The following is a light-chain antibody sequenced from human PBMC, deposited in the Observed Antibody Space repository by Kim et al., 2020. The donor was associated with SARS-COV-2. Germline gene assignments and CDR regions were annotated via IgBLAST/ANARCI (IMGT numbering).Light chain of an antibody. J-gene: IGKJ4*01. CDR3: QHFGSFPLT. CDR2: DAS. Sequence: ASVGDRVTITCRASQGISSALAWYQQKPGRAPKLLIYDASNLESGVPSRFSGSGSGTDFTLTISSLQTEDFATYYCQHFGSFPLTFGGGTKVDIK. V-gene: IGKV1-13*02. CDR1: QGISSA.